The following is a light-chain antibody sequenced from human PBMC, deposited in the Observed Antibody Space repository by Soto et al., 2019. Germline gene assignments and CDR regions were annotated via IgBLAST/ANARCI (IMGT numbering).Light chain of an antibody. Sequence: DIQMTQSPSSLSASVGDRVTITCQASQDISNYLNWYQQKPGKAPKLLIYDASNLETGVPSRFSGSGSRTHFTFTISSLQPEDIATYYCQQYDNLPLTFGPGTKVDIK. J-gene: IGKJ3*01. CDR1: QDISNY. CDR2: DAS. CDR3: QQYDNLPLT. V-gene: IGKV1-33*01.